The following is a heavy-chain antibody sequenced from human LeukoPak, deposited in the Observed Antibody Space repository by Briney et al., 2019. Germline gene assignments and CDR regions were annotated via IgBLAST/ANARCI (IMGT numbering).Heavy chain of an antibody. D-gene: IGHD1-26*01. CDR1: GYTFTSYD. CDR3: ARTIGWSGSHDY. V-gene: IGHV1-8*01. Sequence: ASVKVSCKASGYTFTSYDINWVRQATGQGLEWMGWMNPNSGNTGYAQKFQGRVTMTRNTSISTAYMELSSLRSEDTAVYYCARTIGWSGSHDYWGQGTLVTVSS. CDR2: MNPNSGNT. J-gene: IGHJ4*02.